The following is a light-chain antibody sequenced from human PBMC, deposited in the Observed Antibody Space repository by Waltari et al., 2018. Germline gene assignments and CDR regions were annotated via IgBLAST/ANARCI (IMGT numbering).Light chain of an antibody. CDR1: SSDVGGYHY. CDR3: SSYTSSSTVV. J-gene: IGLJ2*01. Sequence: QSALTQPASVSGSPGQSITISCTGTSSDVGGYHYVSWYQQHPGKAPTLMIYDVSKRPSGVSNRFSGSKSGNTASLTISGLQAEDEADYYCSSYTSSSTVVFGGGTKLTVL. CDR2: DVS. V-gene: IGLV2-14*01.